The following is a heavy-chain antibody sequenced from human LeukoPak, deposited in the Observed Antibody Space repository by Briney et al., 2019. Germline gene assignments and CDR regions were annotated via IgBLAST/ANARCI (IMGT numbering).Heavy chain of an antibody. CDR1: GGSISGYY. CDR2: IYYSRST. V-gene: IGHV4-59*01. CDR3: ARCNYFGSSVYYSSCIFFDY. D-gene: IGHD3-22*01. J-gene: IGHJ4*02. Sequence: SGTLSLTCTDSGGSISGYYWSWIRQPPGKGLEWIGYIYYSRSTKYNPSLKSRVTISVDTSKNQFSLKLCTVTAAETAVYYCARCNYFGSSVYYSSCIFFDYWGQGTLVTVSS.